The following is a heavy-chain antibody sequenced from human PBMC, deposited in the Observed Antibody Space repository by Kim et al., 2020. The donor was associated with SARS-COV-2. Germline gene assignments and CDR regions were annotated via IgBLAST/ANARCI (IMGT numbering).Heavy chain of an antibody. D-gene: IGHD2-15*01. Sequence: ASVKVSCKASGYTFTSYYMHWVRQAPGQGLEWMGIINPSGGSTSYAQKFQGRVTMTRDTSTSTVYMELSSLRSEDTAVYYCARDPRVVVVAARHDYYYYGMDVWGQGTTVTVSS. V-gene: IGHV1-46*01. CDR2: INPSGGST. CDR3: ARDPRVVVVAARHDYYYYGMDV. J-gene: IGHJ6*02. CDR1: GYTFTSYY.